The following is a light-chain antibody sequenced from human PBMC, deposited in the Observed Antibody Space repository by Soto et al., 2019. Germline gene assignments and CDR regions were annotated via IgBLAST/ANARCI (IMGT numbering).Light chain of an antibody. CDR3: FSYTSRVTLI. CDR1: SSDVGGYNY. V-gene: IGLV2-14*01. CDR2: DFS. J-gene: IGLJ2*01. Sequence: QSALTQPASVSGAPGQSITIACTGTSSDVGGYNYVCWYQQYPDKVPKLIIYDFSSPPSGISNRFSGSKSANTASLTISGIQTEDEADYYCFSYTSRVTLIFGGGTKVTVL.